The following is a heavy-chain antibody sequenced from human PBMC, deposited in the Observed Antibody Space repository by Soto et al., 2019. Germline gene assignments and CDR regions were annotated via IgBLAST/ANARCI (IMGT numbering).Heavy chain of an antibody. D-gene: IGHD1-7*01. V-gene: IGHV4-31*03. J-gene: IGHJ4*02. CDR1: GGSISSGGYY. Sequence: SETLSLTCTVSGGSISSGGYYWSWIRQHPGKGLEWIGYIYYSGSTYYNPSLKSRVTISVDTSKNQFSLKLSSVTAADTAVYYCARGPTNWNYAYWGQGTLVTVSS. CDR3: ARGPTNWNYAY. CDR2: IYYSGST.